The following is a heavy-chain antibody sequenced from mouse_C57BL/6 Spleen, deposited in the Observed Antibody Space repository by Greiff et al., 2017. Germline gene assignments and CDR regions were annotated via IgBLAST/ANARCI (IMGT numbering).Heavy chain of an antibody. Sequence: EVQLQQSGPELVKPGASVKISCKASGYTFTDYYMNWVKQSHGKSLEWIGDINPNNGGTSYNQKFKGKATLTVDKSSSTAYMELRSLTSEDSAVYYCARTMVTPAWFAYWGQGTLVTVSA. CDR2: INPNNGGT. V-gene: IGHV1-26*01. J-gene: IGHJ3*01. D-gene: IGHD2-2*01. CDR3: ARTMVTPAWFAY. CDR1: GYTFTDYY.